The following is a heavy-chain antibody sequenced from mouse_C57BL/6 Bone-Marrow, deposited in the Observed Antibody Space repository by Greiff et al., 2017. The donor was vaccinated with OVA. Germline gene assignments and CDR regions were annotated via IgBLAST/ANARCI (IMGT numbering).Heavy chain of an antibody. CDR1: GYTFTSYW. V-gene: IGHV1-55*01. J-gene: IGHJ4*01. CDR2: IYPGSGST. D-gene: IGHD5-2*01. Sequence: QVQLQQSGAELVKPGASVKMSCKASGYTFTSYWITWVKQRPGQGLEWIGDIYPGSGSTNYNEKFKSKATLTVDTSSSAAYMQLSSLTSEDSAVYYCAKGGIYAMDYWGQGTSVTVSS. CDR3: AKGGIYAMDY.